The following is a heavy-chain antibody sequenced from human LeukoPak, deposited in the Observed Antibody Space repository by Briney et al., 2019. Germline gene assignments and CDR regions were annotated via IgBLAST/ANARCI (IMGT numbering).Heavy chain of an antibody. J-gene: IGHJ6*02. CDR2: ISSNGGST. CDR3: VKDGVVAAATDHLEYYGMDV. V-gene: IGHV3-64D*09. CDR1: GFIFSSYA. D-gene: IGHD2-15*01. Sequence: PGGSLRLSCSASGFIFSSYAMHWVRQAPGKGLEYVSAISSNGGSTYYADSVKGRFTISRDNSKNTLYLQMSSLRAEDTAVYYCVKDGVVAAATDHLEYYGMDVWGQGTTVTVSS.